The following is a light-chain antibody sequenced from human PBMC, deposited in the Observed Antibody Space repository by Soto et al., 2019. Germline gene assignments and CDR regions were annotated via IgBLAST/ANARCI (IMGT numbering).Light chain of an antibody. CDR1: SSDVGGYNY. CDR2: EVS. Sequence: QSALTQPASVSGSPGQSITISCTGTSSDVGGYNYVSWYQQHPGKAPKLMIYEVSNRPSGVSNRFSGSKSGNTASLTISGLQAEDEADYYCSSYTSSSTVXGTGTNVTVL. CDR3: SSYTSSSTV. J-gene: IGLJ1*01. V-gene: IGLV2-14*01.